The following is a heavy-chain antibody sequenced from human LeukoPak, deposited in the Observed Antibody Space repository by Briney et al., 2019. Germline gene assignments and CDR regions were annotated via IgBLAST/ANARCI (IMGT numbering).Heavy chain of an antibody. CDR3: AKDRDYDFWSGKLFDP. J-gene: IGHJ5*02. D-gene: IGHD3-3*01. Sequence: SLRLSCAASGFTFDDYGMHWVRQAPGKGLEWVSGISWNSFSIAYADSVRGRFTISRDNAKNSLYLQMNSLRDEDTAFYYCAKDRDYDFWSGKLFDPWGQGILVTVSS. CDR1: GFTFDDYG. V-gene: IGHV3-9*01. CDR2: ISWNSFSI.